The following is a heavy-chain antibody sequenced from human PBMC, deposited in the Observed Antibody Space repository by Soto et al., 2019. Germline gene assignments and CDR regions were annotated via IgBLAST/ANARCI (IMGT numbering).Heavy chain of an antibody. CDR1: GFTFSSYA. J-gene: IGHJ5*02. CDR3: ARDTAPQTPSCFDP. V-gene: IGHV3-30-3*01. D-gene: IGHD2-21*02. CDR2: ISSEGSNK. Sequence: QVQLVESGGGVVQPGRSLRLSCAASGFTFSSYAMHWVRQATGKGLEWVAVISSEGSNKYYADSVKGRFTISRDNSKNTLYLQMNSLRAEDTAVYYWARDTAPQTPSCFDPWGQGTLVTVSS.